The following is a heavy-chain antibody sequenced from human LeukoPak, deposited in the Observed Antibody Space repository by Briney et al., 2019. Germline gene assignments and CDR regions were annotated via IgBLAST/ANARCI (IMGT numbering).Heavy chain of an antibody. CDR3: ARHKLTSYCSSTSCYTGDAFDI. V-gene: IGHV4-34*01. J-gene: IGHJ3*02. CDR1: GGSFSGYY. CDR2: INHSGST. D-gene: IGHD2-2*02. Sequence: SETLSLTCTVYGGSFSGYYWSWIRQPPGKGLEWIGEINHSGSTNYNPSLKSRVTISVDRSKNQFSLKLSSVTAADTAVYYCARHKLTSYCSSTSCYTGDAFDIWGQGTMVTVSS.